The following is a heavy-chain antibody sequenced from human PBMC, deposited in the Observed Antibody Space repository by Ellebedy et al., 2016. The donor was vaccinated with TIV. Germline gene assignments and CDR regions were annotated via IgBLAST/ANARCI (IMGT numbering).Heavy chain of an antibody. Sequence: GESLKISCAASGFTFSSYSMNWVRQAPGKGLEWVSSISSSSSYIYYADSVKGRFTISRDNSKNTLDLQMNSLRAEDTAVYYCARATVTTVLDYWGQGTLVTVSS. CDR3: ARATVTTVLDY. CDR2: ISSSSSYI. V-gene: IGHV3-21*04. D-gene: IGHD4-17*01. J-gene: IGHJ4*02. CDR1: GFTFSSYS.